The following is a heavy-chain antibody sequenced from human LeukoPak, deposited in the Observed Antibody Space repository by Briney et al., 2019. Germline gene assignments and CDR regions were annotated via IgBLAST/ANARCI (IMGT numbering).Heavy chain of an antibody. CDR2: INPNSGGT. CDR3: ARAGIAAAGIDY. D-gene: IGHD6-13*01. CDR1: GDTFTVYY. J-gene: IGHJ4*02. Sequence: ASVKVSCKASGDTFTVYYMCWVRQAPGQGGGCMGRINPNSGGTNYAQKFQGRVTMTRDTSISTAYMELSRLRSDDTAVYYCARAGIAAAGIDYWGQGTLVTVSS. V-gene: IGHV1-2*06.